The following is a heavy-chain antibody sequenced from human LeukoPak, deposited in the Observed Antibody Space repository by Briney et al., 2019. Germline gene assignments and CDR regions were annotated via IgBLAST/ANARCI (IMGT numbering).Heavy chain of an antibody. Sequence: PGGSLRLSCGASGFTFTSYAMSWIRQAPGKGLEWVSAISGSGGSTYYADSVKGRFTISRDNSKNTLYLQMNSLRAEDTAVYYCAKESGHLSGYYDYWGQGTLVTVSS. CDR3: AKESGHLSGYYDY. CDR2: ISGSGGST. J-gene: IGHJ4*02. CDR1: GFTFTSYA. V-gene: IGHV3-23*01. D-gene: IGHD3-22*01.